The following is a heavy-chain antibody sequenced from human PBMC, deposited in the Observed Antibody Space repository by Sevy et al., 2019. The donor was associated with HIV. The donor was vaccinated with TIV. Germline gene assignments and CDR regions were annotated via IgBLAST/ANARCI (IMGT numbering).Heavy chain of an antibody. Sequence: GGSLRLSRAASGFTFSSYAMNWFRQAPGKGLEWVSGISGRGGSTYYADSVKGRFTISRDNSKNTLYLQMNSLRAEDTALYYCAKDIDSSGYYYFDYWGQGTLVTVSS. CDR2: ISGRGGST. V-gene: IGHV3-23*01. J-gene: IGHJ4*02. CDR3: AKDIDSSGYYYFDY. CDR1: GFTFSSYA. D-gene: IGHD6-19*01.